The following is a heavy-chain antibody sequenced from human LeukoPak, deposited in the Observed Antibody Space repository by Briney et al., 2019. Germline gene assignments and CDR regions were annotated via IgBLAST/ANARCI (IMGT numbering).Heavy chain of an antibody. J-gene: IGHJ4*02. CDR1: GGSISSGDYY. V-gene: IGHV4-39*01. D-gene: IGHD6-6*01. CDR3: ARVSSSSRPNFDY. Sequence: PSETLSLTCTVSGGSISSGDYYWSWIRQPPGKGLEWIGSIFYSGSTYYNPSLKSPVSISVDTSKNQFSPKLSSVTAADTAVYYCARVSSSSRPNFDYWGQGTLVTVSS. CDR2: IFYSGST.